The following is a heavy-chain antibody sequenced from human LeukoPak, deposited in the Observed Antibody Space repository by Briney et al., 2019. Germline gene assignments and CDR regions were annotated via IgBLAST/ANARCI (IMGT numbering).Heavy chain of an antibody. CDR2: ISSSSSYI. V-gene: IGHV3-21*01. CDR1: GFTFSSYS. Sequence: GGSLRLSCAASGFTFSSYSMNWVRQAPGKGLEWVSSISSSSSYIYYADSVKGRFTISRDNAKNSLYLQMNSLRAEDTAVYYCASYGGAPNWFDPWGQGTLVTVSS. J-gene: IGHJ5*02. CDR3: ASYGGAPNWFDP. D-gene: IGHD4-23*01.